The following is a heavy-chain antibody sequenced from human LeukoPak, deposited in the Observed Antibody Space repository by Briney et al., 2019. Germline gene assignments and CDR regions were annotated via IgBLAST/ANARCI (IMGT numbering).Heavy chain of an antibody. V-gene: IGHV3-30*18. Sequence: GRSLRLSCGASGFTFSSYGMHWVRQAPGKGLEWVAVISHDGSNKYHADDVKGRFTISRDNSKDTLYLQMNGLRAEDTAVYYCAKDLFCYDSSGWNALDYWGQGTLVTVSS. CDR3: AKDLFCYDSSGWNALDY. CDR1: GFTFSSYG. CDR2: ISHDGSNK. D-gene: IGHD3-22*01. J-gene: IGHJ4*02.